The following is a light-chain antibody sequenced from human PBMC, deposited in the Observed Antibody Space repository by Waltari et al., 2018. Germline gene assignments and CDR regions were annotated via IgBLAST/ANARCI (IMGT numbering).Light chain of an antibody. CDR1: DNINKY. J-gene: IGKJ2*01. V-gene: IGKV1-39*01. CDR2: GAS. CDR3: QQSYSTWYT. Sequence: DIQMTQSPSSLSASVGDSVTITCRATDNINKYLNWYQQKEGKAPKLLISGASTLQSEVPSRFSGSGSGTHFTLTISGLKPEDFATYFCQQSYSTWYTFGPGTRLDIK.